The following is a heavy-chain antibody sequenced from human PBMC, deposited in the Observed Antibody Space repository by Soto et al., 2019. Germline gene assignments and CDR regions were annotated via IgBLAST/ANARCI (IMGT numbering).Heavy chain of an antibody. D-gene: IGHD2-21*02. V-gene: IGHV5-10-1*01. CDR3: ARRRNDFNDGFDI. CDR1: GYSFTSYW. J-gene: IGHJ3*02. Sequence: GESLKISCKGSGYSFTSYWISWVRQMPGKGLEWMGRIDPSDSYTNYSPSFQGHVTITADKSISTAYLQWSSLKASDTAIYYCARRRNDFNDGFDIWGQGTMVTVSS. CDR2: IDPSDSYT.